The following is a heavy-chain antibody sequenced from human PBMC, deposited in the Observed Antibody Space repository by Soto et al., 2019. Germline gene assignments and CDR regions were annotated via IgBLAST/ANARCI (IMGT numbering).Heavy chain of an antibody. J-gene: IGHJ4*01. CDR2: ISGSGGST. CDR3: AILGHTLTKFSPFDY. CDR1: GFTFSSYA. V-gene: IGHV3-23*01. Sequence: EVQLLESGGGLVQPGGSLRLSCAASGFTFSSYAMSWVRQAPGKGLEWVSAISGSGGSTYYADSVKGRFTISRDNSKNPLDLQMNTLRADDTAVYYCAILGHTLTKFSPFDYWGHGTLVTVSS. D-gene: IGHD4-17*01.